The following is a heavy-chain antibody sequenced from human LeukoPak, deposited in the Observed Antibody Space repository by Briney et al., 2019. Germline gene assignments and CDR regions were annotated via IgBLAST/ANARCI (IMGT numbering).Heavy chain of an antibody. V-gene: IGHV4-59*01. CDR3: ARGPYYYGSGSRNWFDP. J-gene: IGHJ5*02. D-gene: IGHD3-10*01. CDR1: GGSISSYY. CDR2: IYYSGST. Sequence: SETLSLTCTVSGGSISSYYWSWIRQPPGKGLEWIGYIYYSGSTNYNPSLKSRVTISVHTSKNQFSLKLSSVTAADTAVYYCARGPYYYGSGSRNWFDPWGQGTLVTVSS.